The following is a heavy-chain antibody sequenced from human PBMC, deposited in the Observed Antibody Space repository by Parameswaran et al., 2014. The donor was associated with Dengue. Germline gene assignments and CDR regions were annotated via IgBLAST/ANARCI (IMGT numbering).Heavy chain of an antibody. CDR2: INAGNGNT. J-gene: IGHJ4*02. V-gene: IGHV1-3*01. D-gene: IGHD6-13*01. CDR3: AIPAAGTVNYLDY. Sequence: WVRQAPGQRLEWMGWINAGNGNTRYSQKFQGRVTVTRDTSASTAYMELSSLRSEDTAVYYCAIPAAGTVNYLDYWGQGTLVTVSS.